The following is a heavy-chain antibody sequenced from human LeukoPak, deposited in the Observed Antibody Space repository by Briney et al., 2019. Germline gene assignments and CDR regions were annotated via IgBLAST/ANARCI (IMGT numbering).Heavy chain of an antibody. CDR3: ARGVGNNYGYPDY. D-gene: IGHD5-18*01. Sequence: GGSLRLSCAASGFTFSNFEMNWVRQAPGKGLEWVSYISNSGSTIYYADSVKGRFTISRDNAKNSLYVQMNSLRAEDTAVYYCARGVGNNYGYPDYWGQGTLVTVSS. V-gene: IGHV3-48*03. CDR1: GFTFSNFE. J-gene: IGHJ4*02. CDR2: ISNSGSTI.